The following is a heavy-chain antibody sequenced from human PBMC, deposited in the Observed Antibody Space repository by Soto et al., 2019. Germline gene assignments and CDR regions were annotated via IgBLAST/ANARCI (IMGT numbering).Heavy chain of an antibody. CDR3: ARLEYSSSSSAVDY. CDR2: IYYSGST. V-gene: IGHV4-59*02. CDR1: GGSVSSYY. Sequence: SETLSLTCTVSGGSVSSYYWSWIRQPPGKGLEWIGYIYYSGSTNYNPSLKSRVTISVDTSKNQFSLKLSSVTAADTAVYYCARLEYSSSSSAVDYWGQGTLVTVSS. J-gene: IGHJ4*02. D-gene: IGHD6-6*01.